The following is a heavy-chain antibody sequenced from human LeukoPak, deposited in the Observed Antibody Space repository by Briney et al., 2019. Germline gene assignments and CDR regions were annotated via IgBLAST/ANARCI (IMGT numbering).Heavy chain of an antibody. Sequence: SETLSLTCAVYGGSFSGYYWSWIRQPPGKGLEWIGEINHSGSTNYNPSLKSRVTISVDTSKNQFSLKLSSVTAADTAVYYCARGRRSGSYYVRLDYWGQGTLVTVSS. CDR2: INHSGST. J-gene: IGHJ4*02. D-gene: IGHD1-26*01. V-gene: IGHV4-34*01. CDR3: ARGRRSGSYYVRLDY. CDR1: GGSFSGYY.